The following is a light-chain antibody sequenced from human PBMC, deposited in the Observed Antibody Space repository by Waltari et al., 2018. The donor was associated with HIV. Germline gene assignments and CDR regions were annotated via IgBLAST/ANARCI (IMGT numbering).Light chain of an antibody. J-gene: IGLJ3*02. CDR1: TLPKQY. CDR2: KDS. V-gene: IGLV3-25*03. Sequence: SYGLTQPPSVSVSPGQTATIPCSGDTLPKQYAYWYQQKPGQAPLMVIYKDSERPSGIPERFSGSSSATTVTLTISGVQAEDEADYYCQSSDISGNYWVFGGGTKLTVL. CDR3: QSSDISGNYWV.